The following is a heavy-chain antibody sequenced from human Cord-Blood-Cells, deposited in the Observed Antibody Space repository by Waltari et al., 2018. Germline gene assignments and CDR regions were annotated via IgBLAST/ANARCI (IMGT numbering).Heavy chain of an antibody. CDR2: IYSGGST. CDR3: ARSFRFLEWLGWFDP. CDR1: GFTVSSNY. V-gene: IGHV3-53*01. D-gene: IGHD3-3*01. Sequence: EVQLVESGGGLIQPGGSLRLSCEASGFTVSSNYMSWVRQAPGKGMEWVSVIYSGGSTYYADSVKGRFTISRDNSKNTLYLQMNSLRAEDTAVYYCARSFRFLEWLGWFDPWGQGTLVTVSS. J-gene: IGHJ5*02.